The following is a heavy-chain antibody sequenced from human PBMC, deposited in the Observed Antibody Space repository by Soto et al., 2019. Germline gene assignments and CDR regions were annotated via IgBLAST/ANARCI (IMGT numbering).Heavy chain of an antibody. V-gene: IGHV1-2*02. Sequence: ASVKVSCKASGYTFTGYYMHWVRQAPGQGLEWMGWINPNSGGTNYAQKFQGRVTMTRDTSISTAYMELSRLRSDDTAVYYCATVPYSGSYYVADYWGQGTLVTVSS. J-gene: IGHJ4*02. CDR2: INPNSGGT. CDR3: ATVPYSGSYYVADY. CDR1: GYTFTGYY. D-gene: IGHD1-26*01.